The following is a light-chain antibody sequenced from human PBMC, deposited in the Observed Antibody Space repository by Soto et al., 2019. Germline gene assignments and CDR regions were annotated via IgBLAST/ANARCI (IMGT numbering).Light chain of an antibody. CDR3: NSYTSSSTYV. CDR1: RSDVGGFNY. Sequence: QSALTEPAFVSGSPGQSITISCTETRSDVGGFNYVSWYQQHPGKAPKLMIYDVTNRPSGVSSRFSGSKSGNTASLTISGLQAEDEADYYCNSYTSSSTYVFGTGTKLTVL. J-gene: IGLJ1*01. CDR2: DVT. V-gene: IGLV2-14*03.